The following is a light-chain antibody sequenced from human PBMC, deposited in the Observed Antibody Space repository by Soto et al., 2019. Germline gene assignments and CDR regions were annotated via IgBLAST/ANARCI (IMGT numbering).Light chain of an antibody. CDR3: QQSYSTPIT. J-gene: IGKJ5*01. CDR1: QFISTY. V-gene: IGKV1-39*01. CDR2: TTS. Sequence: DLQLTPSPSSLSASVGDTVTITCRPSQFISTYLNWYQQKPGKAPNLLIYTTSSLHSGVPSRFSGSGSGTDFTLTISSLQPEDFATYYCQQSYSTPITFGQGTRLEIK.